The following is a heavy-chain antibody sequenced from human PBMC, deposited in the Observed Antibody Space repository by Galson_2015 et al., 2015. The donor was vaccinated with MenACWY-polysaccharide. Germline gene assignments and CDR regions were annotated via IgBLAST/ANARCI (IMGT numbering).Heavy chain of an antibody. V-gene: IGHV3-48*01. D-gene: IGHD5-18*01. Sequence: SLRLSCAASGFTFSSYSMNWVRQAPGKGLEWVSYISSSSRTIYYADSVKGRFTISRDNAKNSLYLQMNSLRAEDTAVYYCAKAVTGYYGMDVWGQGTTVIVSS. CDR1: GFTFSSYS. CDR3: AKAVTGYYGMDV. J-gene: IGHJ6*02. CDR2: ISSSSRTI.